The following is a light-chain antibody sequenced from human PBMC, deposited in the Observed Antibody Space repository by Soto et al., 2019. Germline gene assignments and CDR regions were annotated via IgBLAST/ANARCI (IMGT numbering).Light chain of an antibody. V-gene: IGLV2-14*01. CDR1: RSDIGCYNY. CDR3: SSYSTTTSPHVL. Sequence: QSALAQPASVSGSPGQSITISCTGTRSDIGCYNYVSWYQQHPGEAPKLLIYEVTYRPSGVSARFSGSKSGSTASLTISGLQAEDEADYYCSSYSTTTSPHVLFGGRTKLTVL. CDR2: EVT. J-gene: IGLJ2*01.